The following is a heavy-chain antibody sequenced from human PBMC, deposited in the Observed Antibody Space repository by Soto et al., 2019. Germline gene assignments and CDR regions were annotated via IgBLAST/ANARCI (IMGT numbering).Heavy chain of an antibody. J-gene: IGHJ5*02. Sequence: GGSLRLSCAASGFTVSSNYMSWVRQAPGKGLEWVSVIYSGGSTYYADSVKGRFTISRDNSKNTLYLQMNSLRAEDTAVYYCARGIAAGTTTIFSLWYDPWGQGTLVTVSS. CDR3: ARGIAAGTTTIFSLWYDP. V-gene: IGHV3-66*01. CDR2: IYSGGST. D-gene: IGHD6-13*01. CDR1: GFTVSSNY.